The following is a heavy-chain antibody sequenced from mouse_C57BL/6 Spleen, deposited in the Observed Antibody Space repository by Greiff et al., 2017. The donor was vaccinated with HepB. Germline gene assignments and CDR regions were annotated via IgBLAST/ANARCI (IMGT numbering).Heavy chain of an antibody. V-gene: IGHV1-15*01. CDR3: TRSRGYFDC. CDR1: GYTFTDYE. CDR2: IDPETGGT. Sequence: VQLQQSGAELVRPGASVTLSCKASGYTFTDYEMHWVKQTPVHGLEWIGAIDPETGGTAYNQKFKGKAILTADKSSSTAYMELRSLTSEDSAVYYCTRSRGYFDCWGQGTTRTVSS. J-gene: IGHJ2*01.